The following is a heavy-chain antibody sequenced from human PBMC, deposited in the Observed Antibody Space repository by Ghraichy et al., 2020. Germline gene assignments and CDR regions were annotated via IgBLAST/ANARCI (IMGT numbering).Heavy chain of an antibody. CDR2: IKQDGSEK. D-gene: IGHD2-21*01. CDR3: ARVGYCGGDCSSGPIDY. V-gene: IGHV3-7*01. Sequence: GESLNISCAASGFTFSSYWMSWVRQAPGKGLEWVANIKQDGSEKYYVDSVKGRFTISRDNAKNSLYLQMNSLRAEDTAVYYCARVGYCGGDCSSGPIDYWGQGTLVTVSS. J-gene: IGHJ4*02. CDR1: GFTFSSYW.